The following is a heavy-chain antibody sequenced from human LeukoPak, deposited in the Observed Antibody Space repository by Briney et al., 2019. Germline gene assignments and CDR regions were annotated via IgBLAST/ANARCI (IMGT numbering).Heavy chain of an antibody. D-gene: IGHD6-19*01. Sequence: PGGSLRLSCAASGFTFSSYSMNWVRQAPGKGLEWVSSISSSSSYIYYADPVKGRFTISRDNAKNSLYLQMNSLRAEDTAVYYCARDHSGWYYFDYWGQGTLVTVSS. CDR2: ISSSSSYI. J-gene: IGHJ4*02. CDR1: GFTFSSYS. V-gene: IGHV3-21*01. CDR3: ARDHSGWYYFDY.